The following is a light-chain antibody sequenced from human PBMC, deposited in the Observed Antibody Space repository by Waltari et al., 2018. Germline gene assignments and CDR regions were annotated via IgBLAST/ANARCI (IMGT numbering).Light chain of an antibody. CDR1: QDVTKA. V-gene: IGKV3-20*01. CDR3: QHYLRLPVT. Sequence: EIVLTQPLGTLSLSPGESTSLSCRTSQDVTKALAWYQKKPGQAPRLLIYGASSRATDLPHRFSGSGSGTDFSLTISSLEPEDFAVYYCQHYLRLPVTFGQGTKVEVK. J-gene: IGKJ1*01. CDR2: GAS.